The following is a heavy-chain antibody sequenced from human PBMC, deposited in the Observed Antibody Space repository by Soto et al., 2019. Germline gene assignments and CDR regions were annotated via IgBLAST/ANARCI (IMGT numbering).Heavy chain of an antibody. D-gene: IGHD3-22*01. CDR3: ARGGIVVG. J-gene: IGHJ4*02. CDR2: ISYDGSDK. CDR1: GFNFTSYA. Sequence: QVQLVESGGGVVQPGRSLRLSCAASGFNFTSYAMHWVRQAPGKGLEWVAVISYDGSDKYYADSAKGRFTISRDNSKNTLYLQMNSQRTDDTAVYYCARGGIVVGWGQGTLVTVSS. V-gene: IGHV3-30-3*01.